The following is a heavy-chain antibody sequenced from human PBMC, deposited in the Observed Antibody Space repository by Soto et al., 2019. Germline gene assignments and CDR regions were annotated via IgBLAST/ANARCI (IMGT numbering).Heavy chain of an antibody. CDR2: IRAYNGYT. V-gene: IGHV1-18*04. CDR3: ARASDGYRSGWYVGYFDY. D-gene: IGHD6-19*01. CDR1: GYTFTSYG. Sequence: SVKGSCKASGYTFTSYGISWGRQAPVQGLEWMGWIRAYNGYTNYAQKFQGRVTVTTDTSTSTAYMELRSLISDDTAVYYCARASDGYRSGWYVGYFDYWGQGTLVTVS. J-gene: IGHJ4*02.